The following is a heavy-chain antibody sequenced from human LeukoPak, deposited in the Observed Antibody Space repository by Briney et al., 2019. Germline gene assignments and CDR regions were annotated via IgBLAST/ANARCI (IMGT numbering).Heavy chain of an antibody. J-gene: IGHJ4*02. CDR1: GFTFDDYA. V-gene: IGHV3-9*01. D-gene: IGHD6-13*01. Sequence: PGRSLRLSCAASGFTFDDYAMHCVRQAPGKGLEWVSGIGWNSGGIVYADSVKGRFTNSRDNAKNSLYLQMNSLGAEDTALYYCAKVTAAGFVDYWGQGTLVTVSS. CDR2: IGWNSGGI. CDR3: AKVTAAGFVDY.